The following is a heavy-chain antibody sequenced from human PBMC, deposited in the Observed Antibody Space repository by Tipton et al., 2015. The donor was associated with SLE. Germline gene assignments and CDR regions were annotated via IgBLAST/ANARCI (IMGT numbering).Heavy chain of an antibody. Sequence: SLRLSCAASGFTVSSNYMSWVRQAPGKGLEWVSVIYSGGSTYYADSVKGRFTISRDNSKNTLYLQMNSLRVEDTAVYYCARDRKWEVVSDHSDHWGQGTLVTVSA. V-gene: IGHV3-53*01. D-gene: IGHD1-26*01. J-gene: IGHJ4*02. CDR3: ARDRKWEVVSDHSDH. CDR2: IYSGGST. CDR1: GFTVSSNY.